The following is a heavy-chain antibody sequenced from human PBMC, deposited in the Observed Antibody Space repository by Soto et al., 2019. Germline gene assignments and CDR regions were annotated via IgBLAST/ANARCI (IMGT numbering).Heavy chain of an antibody. D-gene: IGHD1-26*01. CDR1: GGSFSNDP. Sequence: QVQLVQSGAEVKKPGSSVKVSCKASGGSFSNDPISWVRQAPGQGLEWMGGIIPVIGKPDYAQKYQGRVTIAADESTSTAYMELTNLVSQDTATYYCATGEWELPHFWGQGSLLTVSS. CDR2: IIPVIGKP. CDR3: ATGEWELPHF. J-gene: IGHJ4*02. V-gene: IGHV1-69*01.